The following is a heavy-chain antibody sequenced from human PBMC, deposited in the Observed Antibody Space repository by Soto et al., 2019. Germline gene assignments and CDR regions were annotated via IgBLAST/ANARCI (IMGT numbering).Heavy chain of an antibody. J-gene: IGHJ4*02. Sequence: ASVKVSCKASGYTFTSYYMHWVRQAPGQGLEWMGIINPSGGSTSYAQKFQGRVTMTRDTSTSTVYMELSSLRSEDTAVYYCAGHDYGDYTIDYWGQGTLVTVSS. CDR2: INPSGGST. CDR1: GYTFTSYY. CDR3: AGHDYGDYTIDY. D-gene: IGHD4-17*01. V-gene: IGHV1-46*03.